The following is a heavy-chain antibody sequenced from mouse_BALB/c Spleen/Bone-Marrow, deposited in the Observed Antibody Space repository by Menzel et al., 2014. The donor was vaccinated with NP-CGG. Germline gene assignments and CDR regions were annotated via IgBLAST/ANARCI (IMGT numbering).Heavy chain of an antibody. Sequence: VQLQQPGPELVKPGTSVKISCKASGYSFTGYLMNWVKRSHGKSPEWIGRINPYNSDAFYNPKFKGKATLTVDKSSSTAHMDLLSLTSEDSAVYYCGRSVYGSFDSWGQGTTLTVSS. V-gene: IGHV1-37*01. J-gene: IGHJ2*01. CDR1: GYSFTGYL. CDR2: INPYNSDA. D-gene: IGHD2-1*01. CDR3: GRSVYGSFDS.